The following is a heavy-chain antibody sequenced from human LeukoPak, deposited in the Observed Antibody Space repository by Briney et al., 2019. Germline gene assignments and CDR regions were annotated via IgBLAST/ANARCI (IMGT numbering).Heavy chain of an antibody. CDR2: ISGSGGST. J-gene: IGHJ6*02. Sequence: GGSLRLSCAASGFTFSSYSMNWVRQAPGKGLEWVSTISGSGGSTYYADSVKGRFTISRDNSKNTLYLQMNSLRAEDTAVYYCAKDWRADYYYYYGVDVWGQGTTVTVSS. V-gene: IGHV3-23*01. CDR3: AKDWRADYYYYYGVDV. CDR1: GFTFSSYS.